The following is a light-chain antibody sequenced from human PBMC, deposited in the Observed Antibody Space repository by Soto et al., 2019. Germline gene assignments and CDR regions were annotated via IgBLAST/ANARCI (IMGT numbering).Light chain of an antibody. CDR2: TNN. CDR1: SSNIESYT. CDR3: AAWDDSLTGVI. J-gene: IGLJ2*01. V-gene: IGLV1-44*01. Sequence: QSVLTQPPSASGTPGQRVTISCSGSSSNIESYTVNWYQQLPGTAPKLLIYTNNQRPSGVPDRFSGSKSGTSGSLAISGLQSEDEAFYYCAAWDDSLTGVIFGGGTKVTVL.